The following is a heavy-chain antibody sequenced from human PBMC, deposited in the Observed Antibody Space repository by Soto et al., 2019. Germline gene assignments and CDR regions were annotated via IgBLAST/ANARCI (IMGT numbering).Heavy chain of an antibody. V-gene: IGHV3-23*01. Sequence: GSLRLSCAASVFTFSTYAMSWVRQAPGKGLERVSAISGNGDSTYYADSVKGRFTISRDNSINTLYLQMNSLRTEDTAVYYCAHPRGYGVFDAYDIWGQGTMVTVSS. CDR2: ISGNGDST. CDR1: VFTFSTYA. CDR3: AHPRGYGVFDAYDI. J-gene: IGHJ3*02. D-gene: IGHD2-8*01.